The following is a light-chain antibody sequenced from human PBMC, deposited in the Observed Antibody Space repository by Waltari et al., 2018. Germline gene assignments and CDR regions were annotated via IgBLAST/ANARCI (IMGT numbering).Light chain of an antibody. Sequence: DIQMTQSPSSLSASVGDRVNITCRASQSITNFLNWYQQRPGKAPKLLIYAASILQSGVPSKFSGSGSGTDFTLTISSLQPEDFATYYCQQSYNTPLTFGGGTKVEIK. CDR2: AAS. CDR3: QQSYNTPLT. V-gene: IGKV1-39*01. CDR1: QSITNF. J-gene: IGKJ4*01.